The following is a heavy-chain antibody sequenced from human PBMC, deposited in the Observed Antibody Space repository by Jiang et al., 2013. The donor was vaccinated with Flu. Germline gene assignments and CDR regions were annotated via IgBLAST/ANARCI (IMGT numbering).Heavy chain of an antibody. CDR2: IYYSGSA. CDR1: GASFNSDSYY. Sequence: CTVSGASFNSDSYYWGWIRQPPGKRLEWIGGIYYSGSAYYNPSLSSRVAMSVDTSKKQLSLKLNSVTAADTAGYYCARAQKYSGFELPYFDYWGQGILVTVS. CDR3: ARAQKYSGFELPYFDY. J-gene: IGHJ4*02. V-gene: IGHV4-39*07. D-gene: IGHD1-26*01.